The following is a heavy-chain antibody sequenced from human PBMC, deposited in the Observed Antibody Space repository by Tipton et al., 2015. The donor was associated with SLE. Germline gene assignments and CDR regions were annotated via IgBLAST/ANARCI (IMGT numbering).Heavy chain of an antibody. CDR2: VSHTGNT. V-gene: IGHV4-4*02. D-gene: IGHD2-15*01. CDR3: ARGSSLLGFCSGGACNPLDY. J-gene: IGHJ4*02. CDR1: GGSISSSNW. Sequence: TLSLTCAVSGGSISSSNWWSWVRQTPGKGLEWIGEVSHTGNTNYNPSLQSRVIISVDKSKNQFSLKLTSVTAADTATYYCARGSSLLGFCSGGACNPLDYWGQGTLAPVSS.